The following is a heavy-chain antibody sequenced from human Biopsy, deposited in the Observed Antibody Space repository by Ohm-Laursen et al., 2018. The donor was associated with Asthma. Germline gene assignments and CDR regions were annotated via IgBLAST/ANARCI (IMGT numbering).Heavy chain of an antibody. CDR1: GGTFNTYV. CDR3: ARKAGSCISRTCYSLDF. J-gene: IGHJ4*02. Sequence: SVKVSCKSLGGTFNTYVIGWVRQAPGQGLEWMGGINSVFGTTTYPQRFQDRVTITADDSTSTVYMELSSLRSEGTAVYYCARKAGSCISRTCYSLDFWGQGTLVTVSS. D-gene: IGHD2-2*01. V-gene: IGHV1-69*13. CDR2: INSVFGTT.